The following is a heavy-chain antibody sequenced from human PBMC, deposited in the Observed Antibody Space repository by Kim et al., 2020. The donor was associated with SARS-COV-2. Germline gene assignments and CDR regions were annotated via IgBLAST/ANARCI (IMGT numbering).Heavy chain of an antibody. D-gene: IGHD2-2*01. J-gene: IGHJ3*02. Sequence: ASVKVSCKASGYTFTSYGISWVRQAPGQGLEWMGWISAYNGNTNYAQKLQGRVTMTTDTSTSTAYMELRSLRSDDTAVYYCASGQVLPAHLEAFDIWGQGTMVTVSS. CDR2: ISAYNGNT. V-gene: IGHV1-18*04. CDR1: GYTFTSYG. CDR3: ASGQVLPAHLEAFDI.